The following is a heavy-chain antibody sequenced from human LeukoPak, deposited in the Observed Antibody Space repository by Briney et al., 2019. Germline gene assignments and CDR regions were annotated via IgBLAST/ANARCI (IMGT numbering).Heavy chain of an antibody. CDR1: GFTFSSYV. D-gene: IGHD3-22*01. CDR3: AKGTEYYYDRSGYYLY. CDR2: ISTRGDST. Sequence: GGSLRLSCAVSGFTFSSYVMSWVRQAPGKGLEWVSAISTRGDSTYYADSVKGRFTISRDNSKNTLYLQMNSLRAEGTAVYYCAKGTEYYYDRSGYYLYWGQGTLVTVSS. V-gene: IGHV3-23*01. J-gene: IGHJ4*02.